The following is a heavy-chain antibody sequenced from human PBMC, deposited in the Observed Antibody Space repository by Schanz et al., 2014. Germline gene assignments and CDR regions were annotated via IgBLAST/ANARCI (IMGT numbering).Heavy chain of an antibody. CDR2: INAHTGNT. J-gene: IGHJ3*02. D-gene: IGHD3-10*01. V-gene: IGHV1-18*01. CDR1: GYIFGSHG. Sequence: QLMQSGSEVRKPGASVKVSCKASGYIFGSHGMTWVRQAPGQGPELMGWINAHTGNTQYAQKFQGRVNRPRDTVTTTVHLELTRLRTDDTAVYYCARVHIATYHYNSPGAFDIWGQGTRVTVSS. CDR3: ARVHIATYHYNSPGAFDI.